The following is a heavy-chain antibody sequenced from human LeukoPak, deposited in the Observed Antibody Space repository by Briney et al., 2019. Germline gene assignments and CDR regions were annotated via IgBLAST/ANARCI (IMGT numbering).Heavy chain of an antibody. CDR3: ARFETCTSTTCDDTFDI. V-gene: IGHV3-21*01. CDR2: ISSRGSSI. CDR1: GFTFSSYS. D-gene: IGHD2-2*01. J-gene: IGHJ3*02. Sequence: PGGSLSLSCAASGFTFSSYSLNWVRQAPGKGLEWVSSISSRGSSIYYADSVKGRFTISRDNAKNSLCLQMNNLRAEDTAVYYCARFETCTSTTCDDTFDIWGQGTVVTVSS.